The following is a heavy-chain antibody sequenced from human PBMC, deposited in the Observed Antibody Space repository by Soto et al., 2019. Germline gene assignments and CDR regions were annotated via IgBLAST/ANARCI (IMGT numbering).Heavy chain of an antibody. D-gene: IGHD3-10*01. CDR2: IIPIFGTA. CDR3: ASTDGSGSSDYYYGMDV. Sequence: ASVKVSCKASGGTFSSYAISWVLQAPGQGLEWMGGIIPIFGTANYAQKFQGRVTITADESTSTAYMELSSLRSEDTAVYYCASTDGSGSSDYYYGMDVWGQGTTVTVSS. V-gene: IGHV1-69*13. J-gene: IGHJ6*02. CDR1: GGTFSSYA.